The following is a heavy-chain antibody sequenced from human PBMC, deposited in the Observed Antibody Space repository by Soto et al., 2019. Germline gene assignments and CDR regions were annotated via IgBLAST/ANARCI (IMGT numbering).Heavy chain of an antibody. D-gene: IGHD5-18*01. CDR3: ARGRGYSYGLDP. Sequence: QVQLQESGPGLVKPSQTLSLTCTVSGDSISSNNNYWSWIRQPPGEGLEWIGFLSYSGTTSHSPSLRIRVPITLYXSKNNSSLSLSSVTAADTAVYYCARGRGYSYGLDPWGQGTLVTVSS. CDR1: GDSISSNNNY. J-gene: IGHJ5*02. CDR2: LSYSGTT. V-gene: IGHV4-30-4*01.